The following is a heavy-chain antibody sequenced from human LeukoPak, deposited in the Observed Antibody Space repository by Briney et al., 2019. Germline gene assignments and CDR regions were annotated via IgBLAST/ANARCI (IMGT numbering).Heavy chain of an antibody. CDR1: GFTFSSYA. J-gene: IGHJ3*02. Sequence: PGGSLRLSCAASGFTFSSYAMHWVRQAPGKGLEWVAVISYDGSNKYYADSVKGRFTISRDNSKNTLYLQMNSLRAEDTAVYYCARRARTHAFDIWGQGTMVTVSS. D-gene: IGHD1-14*01. CDR2: ISYDGSNK. CDR3: ARRARTHAFDI. V-gene: IGHV3-30-3*01.